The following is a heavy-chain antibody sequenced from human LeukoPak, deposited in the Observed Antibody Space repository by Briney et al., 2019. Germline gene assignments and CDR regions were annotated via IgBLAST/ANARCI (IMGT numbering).Heavy chain of an antibody. Sequence: GGSLRLSCAASGFTFTDYEMNWVRQAPGKGLEWVAYIISSGSTMYYADSVKGRFTISRDHSKNTLYLQMNSLRAEDTAVYYCARRAGAYPHPYDYWGQGTLVTVSS. D-gene: IGHD3-16*01. CDR2: IISSGSTM. J-gene: IGHJ4*02. CDR1: GFTFTDYE. CDR3: ARRAGAYPHPYDY. V-gene: IGHV3-48*03.